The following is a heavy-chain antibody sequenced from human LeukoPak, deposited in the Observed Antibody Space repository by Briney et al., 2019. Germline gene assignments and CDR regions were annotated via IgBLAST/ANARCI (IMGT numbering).Heavy chain of an antibody. CDR3: AREGLYGDYVWSLDY. CDR1: GGSVSSGSYY. J-gene: IGHJ4*02. CDR2: IYYSGST. D-gene: IGHD4-17*01. V-gene: IGHV4-61*01. Sequence: SETLSLTCTVSGGSVSSGSYYWSWIRQPPGKGLEWIGYIYYSGSTNYNPSRKRRVPLSVDTSKNQFSLKLSSVTAADTAVYYCAREGLYGDYVWSLDYWGQRPVLTVSS.